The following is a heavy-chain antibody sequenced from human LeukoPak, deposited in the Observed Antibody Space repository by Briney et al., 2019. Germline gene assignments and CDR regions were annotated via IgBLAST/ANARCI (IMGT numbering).Heavy chain of an antibody. D-gene: IGHD3-9*01. CDR3: ARVAYGYDILTGYYSYYFDY. Sequence: ASVKDSCKASGYTFTGYYMHWVRQAPGQGLEWMGWIDPNSGGTNYAQKFQGRVTMTRDTSISTAYMELSRLRSDDTAVYYCARVAYGYDILTGYYSYYFDYWGQGTLVTVSS. J-gene: IGHJ4*02. V-gene: IGHV1-2*02. CDR1: GYTFTGYY. CDR2: IDPNSGGT.